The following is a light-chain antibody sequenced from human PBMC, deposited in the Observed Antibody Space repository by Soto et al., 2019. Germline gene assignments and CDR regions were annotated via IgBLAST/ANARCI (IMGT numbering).Light chain of an antibody. J-gene: IGLJ2*01. V-gene: IGLV4-60*02. CDR1: SGHSTYI. CDR2: LEGSGSY. CDR3: ETWNSNTRV. Sequence: QSVLTQSSSASASLGSSVKLTCTLSSGHSTYIIAWHQQLPGKAPRYLMKLEGSGSYNKASGVPDRFAGSSSGADRYLTISNLQFEDEADYYCETWNSNTRVFGGGTKLTVL.